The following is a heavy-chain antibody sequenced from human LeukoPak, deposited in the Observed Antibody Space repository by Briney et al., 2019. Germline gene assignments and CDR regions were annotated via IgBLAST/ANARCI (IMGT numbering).Heavy chain of an antibody. CDR3: ARDRDYHDDRTDYYYDAFDI. V-gene: IGHV3-7*01. CDR2: VKQDESEK. D-gene: IGHD3-22*01. CDR1: GFTFSNYW. J-gene: IGHJ3*02. Sequence: GWSLRLSCAGSGFTFSNYWMTWVRQAPGKGLEWVANVKQDESEKHYVDSVKGRFTISRDNAKSSLYLRMDSLRVEDTAVYYCARDRDYHDDRTDYYYDAFDIWGQGTTVTVSS.